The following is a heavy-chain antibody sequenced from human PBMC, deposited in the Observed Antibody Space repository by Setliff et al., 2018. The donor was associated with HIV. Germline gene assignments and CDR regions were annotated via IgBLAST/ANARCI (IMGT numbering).Heavy chain of an antibody. Sequence: PGESLKISCKGSGYSFTSYWIDWVRQMPGKGLEWMGLIYPGDSNTRYSPSFQGQVTISADKSISTAYLQWNSLKASDTAMYYCARTGYSSSWGRFSGYYYYMDVWGKGTTVTVSS. CDR1: GYSFTSYW. V-gene: IGHV5-51*01. J-gene: IGHJ6*03. D-gene: IGHD6-13*01. CDR2: IYPGDSNT. CDR3: ARTGYSSSWGRFSGYYYYMDV.